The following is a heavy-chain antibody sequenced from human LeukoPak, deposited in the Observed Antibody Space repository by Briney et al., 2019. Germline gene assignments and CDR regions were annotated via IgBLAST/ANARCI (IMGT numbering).Heavy chain of an antibody. V-gene: IGHV4-59*12. CDR3: ARGGSRYCSGGSCYSGWFDP. Sequence: SETLSLTCTVSGGSISSYYWSWIRQPPGKGLEWIGSIYYSGSTYYNPSLKSRVTISVDTSKNQFSLKLSSVTAADTAVYYCARGGSRYCSGGSCYSGWFDPWGQGTLVTVSS. CDR2: IYYSGST. J-gene: IGHJ5*02. D-gene: IGHD2-15*01. CDR1: GGSISSYY.